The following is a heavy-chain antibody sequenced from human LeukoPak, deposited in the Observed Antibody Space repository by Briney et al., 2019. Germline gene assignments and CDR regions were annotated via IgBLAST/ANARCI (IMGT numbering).Heavy chain of an antibody. D-gene: IGHD2-2*01. CDR3: AKGPYCSSTSCYFVGSGAFDI. CDR2: ISWNSGSI. J-gene: IGHJ3*02. V-gene: IGHV3-9*01. Sequence: GGSLRLSCAASGFTFDDYAMHWVRQAPGKGLEWVSGISWNSGSIGYADSVKGRFTISRDNAKNSLYLQMNSLRAEDTALYYCAKGPYCSSTSCYFVGSGAFDIWGQGTMVTVSS. CDR1: GFTFDDYA.